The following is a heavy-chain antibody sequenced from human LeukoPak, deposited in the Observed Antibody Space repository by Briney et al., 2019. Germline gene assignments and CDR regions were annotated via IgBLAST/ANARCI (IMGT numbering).Heavy chain of an antibody. Sequence: SETLSLTCTVSGASISSSSYYWVWIRQPPGKELEWIGSINYSGNTYYNPSVKSRVTISVDTSKNQFSLKLKSVTAADTAVYYCARALGAFDIWGQGTMVTDSS. V-gene: IGHV4-39*07. CDR3: ARALGAFDI. CDR2: INYSGNT. J-gene: IGHJ3*02. CDR1: GASISSSSYY.